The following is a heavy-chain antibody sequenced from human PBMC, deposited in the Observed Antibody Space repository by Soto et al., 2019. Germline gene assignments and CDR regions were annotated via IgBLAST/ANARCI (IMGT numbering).Heavy chain of an antibody. V-gene: IGHV1-8*01. CDR2: MNPNSGNT. CDR3: ARVKGIAARGRTPVDY. CDR1: GYTFTSYD. Sequence: QVQLVQSGAEVKKPGASVKVSCKASGYTFTSYDINWVRQATGQGLEWMGWMNPNSGNTGYAQKFQGRVTMTRNTSISTAYMEQSSLRSEDAAVYYCARVKGIAARGRTPVDYWGQGTLVTVSS. J-gene: IGHJ4*02. D-gene: IGHD6-13*01.